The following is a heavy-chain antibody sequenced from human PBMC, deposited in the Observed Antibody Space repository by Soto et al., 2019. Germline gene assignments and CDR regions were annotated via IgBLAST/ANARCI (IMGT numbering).Heavy chain of an antibody. CDR2: IKSQSDGGTT. CDR3: TTVAGYCSGARCPV. Sequence: GSLRLPCVASVFSLSHASMRWVGQAPGKGLEWVGRIKSQSDGGTTDYAAPVKGRFTISRDDSKKTLYLQVKSLKTEDTAVYYCTTVAGYCSGARCPVWGQGTTVTVSS. D-gene: IGHD2-15*01. J-gene: IGHJ6*02. CDR1: VFSLSHAS. V-gene: IGHV3-15*01.